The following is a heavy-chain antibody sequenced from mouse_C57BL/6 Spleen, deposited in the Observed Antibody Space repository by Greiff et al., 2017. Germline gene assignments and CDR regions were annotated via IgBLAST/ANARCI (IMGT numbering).Heavy chain of an antibody. CDR2: IHPSGSDT. Sequence: VQLQQPGAELVKPGASVKVSCKASGYTFTSYWMHWVKQRPGQGLEWIGRIHPSGSDTNYNQKFKGKATLTVDKSSSTAYMQLSSLTSEDSAVYYCAIRDDGYKRGYWGQGTTLTVSS. J-gene: IGHJ2*01. D-gene: IGHD2-3*01. V-gene: IGHV1-74*01. CDR1: GYTFTSYW. CDR3: AIRDDGYKRGY.